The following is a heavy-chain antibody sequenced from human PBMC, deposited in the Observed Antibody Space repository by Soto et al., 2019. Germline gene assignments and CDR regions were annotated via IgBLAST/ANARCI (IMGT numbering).Heavy chain of an antibody. CDR3: VSFDWSHHI. CDR1: GFTFGDYT. CDR2: IWYDGSST. J-gene: IGHJ3*02. Sequence: PGGSLRLSCITSGFTFGDYTMTWFRQAPGKGLEWVAVIWYDGSSTYYADSVKGRFTISRDNAKNTLYLQMNSLRAEDTAVYYCVSFDWSHHIWGQGTMVTVSS. D-gene: IGHD3-9*01. V-gene: IGHV3-33*03.